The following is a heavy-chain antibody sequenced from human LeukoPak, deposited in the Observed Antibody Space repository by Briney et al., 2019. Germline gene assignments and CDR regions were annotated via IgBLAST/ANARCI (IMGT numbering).Heavy chain of an antibody. J-gene: IGHJ4*02. V-gene: IGHV3-23*01. CDR1: GFTFSSYA. CDR3: AKDQNTVATAPFDY. CDR2: INSAGST. Sequence: GGSLRPSCAASGFTFSSYAMSWVRQAPGKGLEWVSAINSAGSTYYGDSVRGRFTISRDNSKNVLHLQMNSLRAEDTALYYCAKDQNTVATAPFDYWGLGTLVTVSS. D-gene: IGHD4-17*01.